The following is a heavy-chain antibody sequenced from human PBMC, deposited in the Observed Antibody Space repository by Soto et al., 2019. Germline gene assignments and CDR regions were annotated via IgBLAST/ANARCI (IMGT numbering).Heavy chain of an antibody. CDR3: ARDLYNDFWSGYGHIYAFDI. CDR1: GHTFTSYG. Sequence: ASVKVSCKASGHTFTSYGISWVRQAPGQGLEWMGWISAYNGNTNYAQKLQGRVTMTTDTSTSTAYMELRSLRSDDTAVYYCARDLYNDFWSGYGHIYAFDIWGQGTMVTVSS. D-gene: IGHD3-3*01. V-gene: IGHV1-18*01. CDR2: ISAYNGNT. J-gene: IGHJ3*02.